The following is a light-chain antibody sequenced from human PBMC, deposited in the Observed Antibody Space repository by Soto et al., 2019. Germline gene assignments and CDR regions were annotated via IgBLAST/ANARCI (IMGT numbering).Light chain of an antibody. J-gene: IGLJ2*01. V-gene: IGLV1-44*01. CDR2: NTN. CDR3: SAWDDSPREVV. CDR1: SSNIGSNA. Sequence: QSVLTQPPSASGTPGQRVTISCSGSSSNIGSNAVNWYQQLPGTAPKLLIYNTNQRPSGAPDRFSGSKSGTSASLAISGLQSEDEADDYCSAWDDSPREVVFGGGTKLAVL.